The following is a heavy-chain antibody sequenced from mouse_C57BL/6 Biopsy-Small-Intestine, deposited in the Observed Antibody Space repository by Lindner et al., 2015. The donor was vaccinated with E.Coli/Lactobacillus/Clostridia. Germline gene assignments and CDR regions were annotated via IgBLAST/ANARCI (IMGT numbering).Heavy chain of an antibody. CDR3: AREYYYAMDY. V-gene: IGHV1-58*01. CDR1: IYIHKLR. CDR2: YIGNGYT. J-gene: IGHJ4*01. Sequence: VQLQESGAERGEAWVLSEDVLQDFWIYIHKLRYKLGEAEAWTGPGMDWIYYIGNGYTEYNEKFKGKATLTSDTSSSTAYMQLSSLTSEDSAIYFCAREYYYAMDYWGQGTSVTVSS.